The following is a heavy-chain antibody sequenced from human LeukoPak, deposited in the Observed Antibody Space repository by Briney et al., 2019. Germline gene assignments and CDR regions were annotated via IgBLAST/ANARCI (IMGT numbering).Heavy chain of an antibody. CDR2: ISSGGSYI. Sequence: GGSLRLSCAASGFSFSKYNMNWVRQAPGRGLEWVSSISSGGSYIYYADSVRGRFTISRDNTKNSLYLQMNSLRAEDTAVYLCAREFIGSWYWDSWGQGTLVTVSS. D-gene: IGHD6-13*01. CDR3: AREFIGSWYWDS. CDR1: GFSFSKYN. V-gene: IGHV3-21*01. J-gene: IGHJ4*02.